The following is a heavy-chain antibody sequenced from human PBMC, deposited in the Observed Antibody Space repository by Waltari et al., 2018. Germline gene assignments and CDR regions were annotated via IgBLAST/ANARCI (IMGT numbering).Heavy chain of an antibody. CDR3: ARRGLTFGYAY. Sequence: EVQLVESGGGLVKFGGSLRLSCAASGFAFSGYWMRWVRQAPGKGLEWVANIKPDGSEKYYVESVKGRFTISRDNAEKSLFLQMSSLRAEDTAVYYCARRGLTFGYAYWGQGTLVTVSS. CDR1: GFAFSGYW. V-gene: IGHV3-7*01. D-gene: IGHD5-18*01. J-gene: IGHJ4*02. CDR2: IKPDGSEK.